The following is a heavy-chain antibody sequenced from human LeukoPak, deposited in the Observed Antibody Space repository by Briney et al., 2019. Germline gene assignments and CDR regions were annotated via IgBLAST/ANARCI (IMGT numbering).Heavy chain of an antibody. CDR1: GGSISSYY. J-gene: IGHJ4*02. CDR2: ISSSGTT. V-gene: IGHV4-4*07. D-gene: IGHD3-16*01. CDR3: ARKATDWGNYFDY. Sequence: PSETLSLTCTVSGGSISSYYWTWIRQPAGKGLEWIGRISSSGTTNYNPSLKSRVTMSVDTSRNQFSLKLSSVTAADTAVYYCARKATDWGNYFDYWGQGTLVTVSP.